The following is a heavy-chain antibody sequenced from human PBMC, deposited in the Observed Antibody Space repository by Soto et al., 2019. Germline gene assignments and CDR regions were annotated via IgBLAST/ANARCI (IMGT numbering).Heavy chain of an antibody. V-gene: IGHV4-31*03. CDR2: IYYSGST. D-gene: IGHD3-22*01. Sequence: NPSQTLSLTCNVSGGSISSGVYYWSWIRQHPRKSLAWIGHIYYSGSTYYNPSLNSRVTISVDTSKNQFSLKLSSVTAGDTAVYYCARAGSYYYDSSGYYPRANAFDIWCQGTMVTVSS. CDR1: GGSISSGVYY. CDR3: ARAGSYYYDSSGYYPRANAFDI. J-gene: IGHJ3*02.